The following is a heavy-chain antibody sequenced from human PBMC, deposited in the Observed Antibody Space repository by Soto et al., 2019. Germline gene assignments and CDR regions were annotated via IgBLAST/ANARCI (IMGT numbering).Heavy chain of an antibody. CDR2: ISKSGDST. D-gene: IGHD3-10*01. J-gene: IGHJ4*02. V-gene: IGHV3-23*01. CDR3: AKGSFGFDY. CDR1: GVTFTSYA. Sequence: GGSLRLSCTASGVTFTSYAMTWVRQVPGEGLQWVSSISKSGDSTYYADSVKGRFTTSRDNSKNTLYLQMNSLRAEDTAIYYCAKGSFGFDYWGQGTLVTVSS.